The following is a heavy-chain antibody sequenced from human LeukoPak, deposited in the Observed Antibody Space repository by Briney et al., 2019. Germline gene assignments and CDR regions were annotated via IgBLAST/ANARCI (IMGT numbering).Heavy chain of an antibody. CDR2: IWYDGSNK. V-gene: IGHV3-33*01. CDR1: GFTFSSYG. J-gene: IGHJ4*02. Sequence: QPGRSLRLSCAASGFTFSSYGMHWVRQAPGEGLEWVAVIWYDGSNKYYADSVKGRFTISRDNSKNTLYLQMNSLRAEDTAVYYCATVKLGSSWSILDYWGQGTLLTVSS. CDR3: ATVKLGSSWSILDY. D-gene: IGHD6-13*01.